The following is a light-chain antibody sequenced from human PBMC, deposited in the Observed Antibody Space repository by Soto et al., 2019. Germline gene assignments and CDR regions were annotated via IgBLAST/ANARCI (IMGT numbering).Light chain of an antibody. CDR3: SSYTRSSTHV. J-gene: IGLJ1*01. CDR1: SSDVGAYNF. CDR2: DVS. Sequence: QSVLTQPASVSGSRGQSITISCTGTSSDVGAYNFVSWYQQHPGKLPKLMIFDVSRRPSGVSDRFSGSKSGNTASLTISGLQAEDEGDYYCSSYTRSSTHVFGSGTKLTVL. V-gene: IGLV2-14*03.